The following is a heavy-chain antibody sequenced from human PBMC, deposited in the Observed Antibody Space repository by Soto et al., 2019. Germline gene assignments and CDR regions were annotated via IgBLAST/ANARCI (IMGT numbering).Heavy chain of an antibody. CDR3: ARSYQLQETGWFDP. CDR1: GGTFSSYA. V-gene: IGHV1-69*12. D-gene: IGHD2-2*01. J-gene: IGHJ5*02. Sequence: QVQLVQSGAEVKKPGSSVKVSCKASGGTFSSYAISWVRQAPGQGLEWMGGIIPIFGTANYAQKFQGRVTXXAXEXXRTAYMELSRLRSEDTAVYYCARSYQLQETGWFDPWGQGTLVTVSS. CDR2: IIPIFGTA.